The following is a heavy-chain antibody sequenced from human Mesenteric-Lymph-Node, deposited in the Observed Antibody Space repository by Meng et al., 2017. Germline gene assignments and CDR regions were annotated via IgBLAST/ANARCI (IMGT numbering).Heavy chain of an antibody. CDR1: GFVFSDSG. CDR2: VWYDGTKK. J-gene: IGHJ3*02. CDR3: AREGSSGYYEMDAFDI. V-gene: IGHV3-33*01. Sequence: GESLKISCAASGFVFSDSGMHWARQPPGKGLEWVAMVWYDGTKKYYAESLKGRVTISRDNSKNTVSLEMDRLGGEDTAMYYCAREGSSGYYEMDAFDIWGQGTMVTVSS. D-gene: IGHD3-22*01.